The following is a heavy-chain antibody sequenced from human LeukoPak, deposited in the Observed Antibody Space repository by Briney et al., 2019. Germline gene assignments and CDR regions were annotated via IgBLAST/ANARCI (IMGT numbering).Heavy chain of an antibody. V-gene: IGHV1-2*02. CDR1: GYTFTGYY. J-gene: IGHJ6*02. D-gene: IGHD3-10*01. Sequence: GSVKVSFKASGYTFTGYYMHWVRQAPGQGLAWMGWINPNSGGTNYAQKFQGRVTMTRDTSISTAYMELSRLRSDDTAVYYCARLYVLLWFGEAYGMDVWGQGTTVTVSS. CDR2: INPNSGGT. CDR3: ARLYVLLWFGEAYGMDV.